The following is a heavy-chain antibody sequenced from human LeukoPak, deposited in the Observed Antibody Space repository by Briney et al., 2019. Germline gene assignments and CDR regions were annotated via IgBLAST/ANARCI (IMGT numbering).Heavy chain of an antibody. V-gene: IGHV4-59*08. CDR2: MYDSVST. D-gene: IGHD5-18*01. CDR3: ARHRFSGYSHGLFDY. Sequence: SDTLSLTCTVSAGSISSYYWSWIRQAPGEGAERSGYMYDSVSTNYNASLTSRVTISVYTSKNQFSLKVSSVTGADTAVYYCARHRFSGYSHGLFDYWGQGTLVTVSS. J-gene: IGHJ4*02. CDR1: AGSISSYY.